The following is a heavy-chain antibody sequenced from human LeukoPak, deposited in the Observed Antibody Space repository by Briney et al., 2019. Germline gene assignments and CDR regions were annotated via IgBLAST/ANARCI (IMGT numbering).Heavy chain of an antibody. J-gene: IGHJ3*01. CDR2: IRDDGSAK. V-gene: IGHV3-7*01. CDR3: AKFILYRGAFDL. CDR1: GFVFSNYY. Sequence: GGSLRLSCTPSGFVFSNYYMTWVRQAPGKGLEWVASIRDDGSAKFYVDSVKGRFTISRDNAKNSLDLQLNSLRAEDTAVYYCAKFILYRGAFDLWGQGTMVTVSS. D-gene: IGHD2-8*01.